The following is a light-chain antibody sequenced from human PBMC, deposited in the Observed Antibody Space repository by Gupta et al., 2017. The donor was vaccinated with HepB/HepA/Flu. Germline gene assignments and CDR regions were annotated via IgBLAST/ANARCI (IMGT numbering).Light chain of an antibody. J-gene: IGKJ4*01. Sequence: DVKMSQPPPSLPASLRDRVTITCQASQDISNYFNWYQQKPGKAPKLLISDASNLETGVPSRFSGSGSWTDFTFTISSLQPEDIATYYCQQYDNLPLTFGGGTKVEIK. CDR3: QQYDNLPLT. CDR2: DAS. CDR1: QDISNY. V-gene: IGKV1-33*01.